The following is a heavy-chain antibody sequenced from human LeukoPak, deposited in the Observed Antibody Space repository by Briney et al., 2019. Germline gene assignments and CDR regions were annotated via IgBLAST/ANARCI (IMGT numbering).Heavy chain of an antibody. J-gene: IGHJ6*03. CDR1: GHTPKTDG. V-gene: IGHV1-18*01. Sequence: ASVKVSCKASGHTPKTDGFTWIRQAPGQGLEWIGWIFSYTGQPKYADKFQGRVTMTLDTSKTTAYLDLRSLRSDDTAVYFCANVAKGRFFFYYMDVWGEGTTVTVS. D-gene: IGHD3-3*01. CDR3: ANVAKGRFFFYYMDV. CDR2: IFSYTGQP.